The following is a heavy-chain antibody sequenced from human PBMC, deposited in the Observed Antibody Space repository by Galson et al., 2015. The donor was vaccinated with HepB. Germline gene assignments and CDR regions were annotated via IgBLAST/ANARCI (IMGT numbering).Heavy chain of an antibody. D-gene: IGHD3-22*01. V-gene: IGHV5-51*01. CDR3: AAPIYYYDSSGYPDAFDI. CDR1: GYSFTSYW. Sequence: QSGAEVKKPGESLKISCKGSGYSFTSYWIGWVRQMPGKGLEWMGIIHPGDSDTRYSPSFQGQVTISADKSISTAYLQWSSLKASDTAMYYCAAPIYYYDSSGYPDAFDIWGQGTMVTVSS. J-gene: IGHJ3*02. CDR2: IHPGDSDT.